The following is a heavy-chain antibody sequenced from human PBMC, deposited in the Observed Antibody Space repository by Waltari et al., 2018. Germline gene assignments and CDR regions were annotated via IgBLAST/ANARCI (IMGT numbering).Heavy chain of an antibody. CDR2: VKRGGGT. D-gene: IGHD2-15*01. V-gene: IGHV4-4*02. J-gene: IGHJ4*02. Sequence: QLQLQESGPGLVKPSGTLSLTCVVSGDSMITNYFWSGVRQSPGKGLEGIGQVKRGGGTNYSPSFASRVIMSLDTSINHFSLNMHSATAADTAVYYCARDRGGGLYLDSWGRGILVSVSP. CDR1: GDSMITNYF. CDR3: ARDRGGGLYLDS.